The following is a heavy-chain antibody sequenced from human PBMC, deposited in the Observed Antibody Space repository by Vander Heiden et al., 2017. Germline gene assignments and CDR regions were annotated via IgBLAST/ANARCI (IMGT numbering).Heavy chain of an antibody. D-gene: IGHD3-3*01. V-gene: IGHV1-46*01. CDR1: GYTFTSHY. CDR3: ARDKDFWSGYYLFS. CDR2: INPSGGST. J-gene: IGHJ5*02. Sequence: QVQLVQSGAEVKQPGASAKVSCKASGYTFTSHYMHWWRQAPGQGREWMGIINPSGGSTSYGQKFQGGVTMTRDTSTSPVYMELSSLRSEDTAVYYCARDKDFWSGYYLFSWGQGTLVTVSS.